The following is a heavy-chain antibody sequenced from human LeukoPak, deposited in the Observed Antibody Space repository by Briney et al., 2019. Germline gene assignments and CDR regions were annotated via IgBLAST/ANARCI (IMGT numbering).Heavy chain of an antibody. CDR3: ARGSTEIKITHSFNWFDP. CDR2: ISYDGSNK. D-gene: IGHD3-10*01. CDR1: GFTFNTYG. J-gene: IGHJ5*02. V-gene: IGHV3-30*19. Sequence: GGSLRLSCAASGFTFNTYGMHWVRQAPGKGLEWVAVISYDGSNKYYADSVKGRFTISRDNSKNTLYLQMNSLRAEDTAVYYCARGSTEIKITHSFNWFDPWGQGTLVTVSS.